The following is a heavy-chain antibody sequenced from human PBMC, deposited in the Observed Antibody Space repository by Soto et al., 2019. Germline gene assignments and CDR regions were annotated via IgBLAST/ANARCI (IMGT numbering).Heavy chain of an antibody. CDR1: GFTFSGYE. V-gene: IGHV3-48*03. Sequence: GSLRLSCAASGFTFSGYEMSWVRQAPGKGLEWISYISGSGTTIYYADSVKGRFTISRDNAKKSLYLQMNSLRAEDTAVYYCAREGTVFGVIITTPMDVWGKGPTVTVSS. CDR2: ISGSGTTI. D-gene: IGHD3-3*01. J-gene: IGHJ6*04. CDR3: AREGTVFGVIITTPMDV.